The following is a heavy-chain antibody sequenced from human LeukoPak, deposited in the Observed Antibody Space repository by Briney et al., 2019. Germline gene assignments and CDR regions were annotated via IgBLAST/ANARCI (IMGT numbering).Heavy chain of an antibody. V-gene: IGHV3-48*01. Sequence: GGSLRRSCAASGFTFSSYSMNWVRQAPGKGLEWVSYISSSSSTIYYADSVKGRFTISRDNAKNSLYLQMNSLRAEDTAVYYCATYYYGSGTFSYYYGMDVWGQGTTVTVSS. J-gene: IGHJ6*02. CDR1: GFTFSSYS. D-gene: IGHD3-10*01. CDR3: ATYYYGSGTFSYYYGMDV. CDR2: ISSSSSTI.